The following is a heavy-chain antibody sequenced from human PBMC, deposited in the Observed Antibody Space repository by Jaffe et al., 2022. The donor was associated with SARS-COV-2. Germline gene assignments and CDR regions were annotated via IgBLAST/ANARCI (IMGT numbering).Heavy chain of an antibody. CDR1: GGSINGGTYY. CDR3: ARDRSGYGDFDY. J-gene: IGHJ4*02. Sequence: QVQLQESGPGLVKPSQTLSLTCTVSGGSINGGTYYWTWIRQHPGTALEWIGYIYYSGSTYYNPSLQSRLTISVDTSKNRFSLQLNSVTAADTAVYYCARDRSGYGDFDYWGQGMLVTVSS. V-gene: IGHV4-31*03. D-gene: IGHD4-17*01. CDR2: IYYSGST.